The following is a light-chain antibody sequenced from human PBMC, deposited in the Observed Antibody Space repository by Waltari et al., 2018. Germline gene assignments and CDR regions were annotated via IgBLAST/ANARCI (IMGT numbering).Light chain of an antibody. CDR2: GAS. Sequence: ENALTQSPDTLSLSPGERATLSCRASQSVSSNSLAWYQHKPGQAPRLRIYGASTRATGIPDRFSGSESGTDFTLTISRLEPEDFAVYYCQQYDSSLWTFGQGTKVEIK. V-gene: IGKV3-20*01. CDR1: QSVSSNS. CDR3: QQYDSSLWT. J-gene: IGKJ1*01.